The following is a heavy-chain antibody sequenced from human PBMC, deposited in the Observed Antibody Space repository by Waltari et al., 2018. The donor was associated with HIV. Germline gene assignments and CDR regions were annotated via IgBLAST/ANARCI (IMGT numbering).Heavy chain of an antibody. J-gene: IGHJ5*02. CDR1: GYPISSGYY. V-gene: IGHV4-38-2*01. CDR2: IHQSGST. Sequence: QVQLQESGPGLVKPSETLSLTCAVSGYPISSGYYWGWIWQPPGTGLGWIGSIHQSGSTYYNPSLKSRVTLSVDTSKNHFSLKLNSVTAADKAVYYCAGEVGYCSGGTCYSGWFDPWGQGTLVTVSS. D-gene: IGHD2-15*01. CDR3: AGEVGYCSGGTCYSGWFDP.